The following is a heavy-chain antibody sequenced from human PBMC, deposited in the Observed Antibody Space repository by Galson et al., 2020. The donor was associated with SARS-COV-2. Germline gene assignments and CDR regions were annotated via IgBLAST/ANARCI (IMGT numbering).Heavy chain of an antibody. J-gene: IGHJ6*03. CDR2: IIPIFGTA. D-gene: IGHD1-20*01. CDR3: ARALITGTTPYYYYMDV. Sequence: SVKVSCKASGGTFSSYAISWVRQAPGQGLEWMGGIIPIFGTANYAQKFQGRVTITADESTSTAYMELSSLRSEDTAVYYCARALITGTTPYYYYMDVWGKGTTVTVSS. CDR1: GGTFSSYA. V-gene: IGHV1-69*13.